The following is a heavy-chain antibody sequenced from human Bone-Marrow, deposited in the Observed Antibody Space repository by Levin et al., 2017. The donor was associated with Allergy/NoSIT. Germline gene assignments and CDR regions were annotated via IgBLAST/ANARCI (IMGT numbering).Heavy chain of an antibody. D-gene: IGHD3-10*01. CDR2: ISGTGFST. CDR1: GFTFSSYA. V-gene: IGHV3-23*01. CDR3: AKQRSRSRDLTDY. Sequence: LSLTCAASGFTFSSYAMSWVRQAPGKGLEWISGISGTGFSTYYADSVKGRFTISRDSSKDTLYLQMNSLRAEDTAIYFCAKQRSRSRDLTDYWGQGTLVTVSS. J-gene: IGHJ4*02.